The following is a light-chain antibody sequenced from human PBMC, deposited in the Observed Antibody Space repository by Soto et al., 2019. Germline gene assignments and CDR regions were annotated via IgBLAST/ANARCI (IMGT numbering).Light chain of an antibody. Sequence: EIVLTQSPGTLSLSPGERATLSCRASQSVTSSYLAWHQQKPGQAPRLLNYGASSRATGIPDRFSGSGSGTDFTLTISRLEPEDFAVYYCHQYGSSPLTFGGGTKVEIK. CDR3: HQYGSSPLT. V-gene: IGKV3-20*01. CDR2: GAS. CDR1: QSVTSSY. J-gene: IGKJ4*01.